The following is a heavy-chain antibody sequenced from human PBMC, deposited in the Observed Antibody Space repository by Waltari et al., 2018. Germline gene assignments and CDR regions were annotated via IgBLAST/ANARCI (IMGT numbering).Heavy chain of an antibody. Sequence: EVQLVESGGGLVQPGGSLRLSCAASGFTLSNYWMSWVRQAPGKGLEWVANIMTDGREEYYVDSVSGRFTISRDNAKNSLYLQMNSLRPEDTAVYHCVRDQWFAFDIWGQGTMVTVSS. CDR3: VRDQWFAFDI. J-gene: IGHJ3*02. D-gene: IGHD3-22*01. V-gene: IGHV3-7*01. CDR1: GFTLSNYW. CDR2: IMTDGREE.